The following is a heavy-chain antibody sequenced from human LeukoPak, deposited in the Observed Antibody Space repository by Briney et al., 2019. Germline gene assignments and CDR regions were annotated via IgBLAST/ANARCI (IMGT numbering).Heavy chain of an antibody. J-gene: IGHJ4*02. CDR3: ARDGPGTSEDY. CDR2: IIPVFGAA. Sequence: SVKVSCKASGGTFRSYSVSWVRQAPGQGLEWMGGIIPVFGAAYYAQKFQGRVTITANESTNTAHMELSSLKSEDTAVYYCARDGPGTSEDYWGQGTLVTVSP. V-gene: IGHV1-69*01. CDR1: GGTFRSYS.